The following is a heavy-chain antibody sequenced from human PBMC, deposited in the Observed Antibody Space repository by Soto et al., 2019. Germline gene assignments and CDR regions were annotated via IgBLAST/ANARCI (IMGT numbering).Heavy chain of an antibody. CDR2: ISGSGGST. CDR3: AKDNIRYSDY. CDR1: GLTFSSYA. V-gene: IGHV3-23*01. D-gene: IGHD4-4*01. J-gene: IGHJ4*02. Sequence: EVQLLESGGGLVQPGGSLRLSCAASGLTFSSYAMSWVRQAPGKGLEWVSSISGSGGSTYYADSVRGRFTMSRDNSKNTLYLQMDSLRAEDTAIYYCAKDNIRYSDYWGQGTLVTVSS.